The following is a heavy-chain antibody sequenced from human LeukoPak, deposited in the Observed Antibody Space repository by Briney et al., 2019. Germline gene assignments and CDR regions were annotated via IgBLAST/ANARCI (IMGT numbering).Heavy chain of an antibody. CDR3: ARRWLGDPYGMDV. CDR1: GFIFSNYA. CDR2: LGGLSESV. D-gene: IGHD3-10*01. Sequence: GGSLRLSCAASGFIFSNYAMTWVRQAPGKGLEWVSILGGLSESVYYPDSVKGRFTVSRDNSKDTLYLVINSLRGEDTATYYCARRWLGDPYGMDVWGQGTTVTVSS. J-gene: IGHJ6*02. V-gene: IGHV3-23*01.